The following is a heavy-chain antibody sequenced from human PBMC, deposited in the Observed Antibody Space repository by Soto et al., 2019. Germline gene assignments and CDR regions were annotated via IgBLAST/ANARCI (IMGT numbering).Heavy chain of an antibody. CDR2: ISGSGGST. CDR3: ATSYGSGSYYSDFDY. CDR1: GFTFSSYA. D-gene: IGHD3-10*01. Sequence: GGSLRLSCAASGFTFSSYAMSWVRQAPGKGLEWVSAISGSGGSTYYADSVKGRFTISRDNSKNTLYLQMNSLRAEDTAVYYCATSYGSGSYYSDFDYWGQGTLVTVSS. V-gene: IGHV3-23*01. J-gene: IGHJ4*02.